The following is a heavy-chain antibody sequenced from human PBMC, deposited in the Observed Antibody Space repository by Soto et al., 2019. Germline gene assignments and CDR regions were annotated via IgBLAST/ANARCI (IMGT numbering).Heavy chain of an antibody. CDR1: GFTFSSYG. D-gene: IGHD6-13*01. Sequence: GGSLRLSCAASGFTFSSYGMHWVRQAPGKGLEWVAVIWYDGSNKYYADSVKGRFTISRDNSKNTLYLQMNSLRAEDTAVYYCAKLMTVEQQLVADAFDIWGQGTMVTVSS. V-gene: IGHV3-33*06. CDR3: AKLMTVEQQLVADAFDI. J-gene: IGHJ3*02. CDR2: IWYDGSNK.